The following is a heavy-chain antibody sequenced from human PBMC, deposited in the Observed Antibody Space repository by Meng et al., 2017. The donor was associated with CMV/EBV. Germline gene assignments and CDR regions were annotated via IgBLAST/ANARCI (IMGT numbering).Heavy chain of an antibody. CDR3: AQRSSCWLPHFNY. CDR2: IYSNGDD. J-gene: IGHJ4*02. D-gene: IGHD6-19*01. V-gene: IGHV4-59*03. CDR1: WDANSGDN. Sequence: PRPVKSNPPVTLSTSAPIFWDANSGDNMGWIRQTPGDALEWTGHIYSNGDDNYNPSLKNRFTLPLDTSKNQVALKMSYMAPVDTAICYCAQRSSCWLPHFNYWGQGTLVTVSS.